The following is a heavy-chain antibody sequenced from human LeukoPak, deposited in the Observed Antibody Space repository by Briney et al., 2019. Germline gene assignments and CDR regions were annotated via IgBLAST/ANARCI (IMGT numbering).Heavy chain of an antibody. Sequence: GGSLRLSCAASGFTFSSYGMNWVRQAPRKGLEWVSSISSSSSYIYYADSVKGRFTISRDKSKNTLYLQMNNLRAEDTAVYYCARDDAVDGGYLDYWGQGALVTVSS. CDR3: ARDDAVDGGYLDY. J-gene: IGHJ4*02. V-gene: IGHV3-21*04. CDR2: ISSSSSYI. CDR1: GFTFSSYG. D-gene: IGHD6-19*01.